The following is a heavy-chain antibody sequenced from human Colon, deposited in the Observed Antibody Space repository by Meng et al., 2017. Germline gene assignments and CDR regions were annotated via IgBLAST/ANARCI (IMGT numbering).Heavy chain of an antibody. V-gene: IGHV1-8*01. Sequence: QVQLVQSGAEVKKPGASVRVYCKASGYTFTALDINWVRQATGQGLEWMGWINPNSGETGYAQKFQGRFTMTRDTSISTLYMELSSLTSDDTAVYYCARGIWEGFDYWGQGALVTVSS. CDR3: ARGIWEGFDY. J-gene: IGHJ4*02. D-gene: IGHD1-26*01. CDR2: INPNSGET. CDR1: GYTFTALD.